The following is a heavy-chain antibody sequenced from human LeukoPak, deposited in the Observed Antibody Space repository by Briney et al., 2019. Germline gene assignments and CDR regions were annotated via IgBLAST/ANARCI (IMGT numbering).Heavy chain of an antibody. CDR1: GFTFSSYA. D-gene: IGHD5-24*01. CDR3: AKTLEMATRGDYYYYYGMDV. CDR2: ISGSGGST. Sequence: PGGSLRLSCAASGFTFSSYAMSWVRQAPGKGLEWVSAISGSGGSTYYADSVKGRFTISRDNSKNTLYLQMNSLRAEDTAVYYCAKTLEMATRGDYYYYYGMDVWGQGTTVTVSS. V-gene: IGHV3-23*01. J-gene: IGHJ6*02.